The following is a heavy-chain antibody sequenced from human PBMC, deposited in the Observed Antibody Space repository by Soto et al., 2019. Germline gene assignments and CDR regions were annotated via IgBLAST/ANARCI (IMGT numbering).Heavy chain of an antibody. D-gene: IGHD6-6*01. CDR2: IDPSAGST. Sequence: QVQLVQSGAEEKKPGASVQVSCTASGYALTTYYSHWVRQAPGQRLECMGIIDPSAGSTTYAQKFQGRITMTRDTSTSTVYMELSSLGSEETAVYYCARKYYFYYWGQGTPFIVSS. J-gene: IGHJ4*02. V-gene: IGHV1-46*01. CDR3: ARKYYFYY. CDR1: GYALTTYY.